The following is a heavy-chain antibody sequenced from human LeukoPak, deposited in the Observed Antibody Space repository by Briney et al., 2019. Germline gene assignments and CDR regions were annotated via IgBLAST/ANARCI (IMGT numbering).Heavy chain of an antibody. J-gene: IGHJ4*02. D-gene: IGHD6-19*01. Sequence: GESLRLSCAASGFTFSDYGMHWVRQAPGKGLEWVAVIWYDGTNKYYADSVEGRFTISRDNSKNTLYLQMNSLRAEDTAVYYCARTRYNSGGGDYWGQGTPVTVSP. CDR1: GFTFSDYG. CDR3: ARTRYNSGGGDY. CDR2: IWYDGTNK. V-gene: IGHV3-33*01.